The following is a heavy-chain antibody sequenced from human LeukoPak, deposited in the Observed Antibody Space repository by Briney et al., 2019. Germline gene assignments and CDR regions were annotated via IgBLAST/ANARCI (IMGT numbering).Heavy chain of an antibody. J-gene: IGHJ5*02. V-gene: IGHV3-23*01. D-gene: IGHD1-26*01. CDR3: AKDGHSGSYYWFDP. CDR1: GFTFTNYA. Sequence: GGSLRLSCAASGFTFTNYAMTWVRQAPGKGLEWVSAISGSGGSTYYADSVKGRFTISRDNSKNTLYLQMNSLRAEDTAVYYCAKDGHSGSYYWFDPWGQGTLVTVSS. CDR2: ISGSGGST.